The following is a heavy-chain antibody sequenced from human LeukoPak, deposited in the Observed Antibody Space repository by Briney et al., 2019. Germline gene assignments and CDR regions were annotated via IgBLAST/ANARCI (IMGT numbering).Heavy chain of an antibody. V-gene: IGHV1-69*01. J-gene: IGHJ4*02. Sequence: KISCKGSGYSFTSYWIGWVRQMPGKGLEWMGGIIPIFGTANYAQKFQGRVTITADESTSTAYMELSSLRSEDTAVYYCARGGVGAEGYFDYWGQGTLVTVSS. D-gene: IGHD1-26*01. CDR3: ARGGVGAEGYFDY. CDR1: GYSFTSYW. CDR2: IIPIFGTA.